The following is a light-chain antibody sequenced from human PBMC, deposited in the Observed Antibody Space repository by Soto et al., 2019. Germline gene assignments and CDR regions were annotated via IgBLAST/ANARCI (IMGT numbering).Light chain of an antibody. V-gene: IGKV1-33*01. CDR1: QDISKY. J-gene: IGKJ2*01. CDR2: HSS. CDR3: QQYDSFPRT. Sequence: DILMTQSPSSLSPSVGDRVTITCQASQDISKYLNWYQHKPGKAPKLLIYHSSNLETGVPSRFSGSGSGTHFTFTISSLQPEDIATSFCQQYDSFPRTFGQGTNVDIK.